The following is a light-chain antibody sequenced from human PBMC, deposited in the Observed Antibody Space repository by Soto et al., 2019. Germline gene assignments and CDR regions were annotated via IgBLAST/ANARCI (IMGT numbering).Light chain of an antibody. CDR2: GNN. V-gene: IGLV1-40*01. J-gene: IGLJ1*01. Sequence: QSVLTQPPSVSGAPGQRVTISCTGSSSNIGAGYDVHWYQQAPGTAPKLLVYGNNNRPSGVPDRFSGSKSGTSASLAITGLQADDEADYYCQAYDSSLSGRVFGTGTKVTVL. CDR3: QAYDSSLSGRV. CDR1: SSNIGAGYD.